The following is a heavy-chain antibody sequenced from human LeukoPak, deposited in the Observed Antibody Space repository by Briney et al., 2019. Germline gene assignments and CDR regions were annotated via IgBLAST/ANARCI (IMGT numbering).Heavy chain of an antibody. CDR1: GYTFTSYG. D-gene: IGHD3-22*01. Sequence: ASVKVSCKASGYTFTSYGISLVRQAPGQGLEWMGWISAYNGNTNYAQKLQGRVTMTTDTSTSTAYMELRSLRSYDTAVYYCARLYYDSSGCSNYFDYWGQGTLVTVSS. V-gene: IGHV1-18*01. CDR2: ISAYNGNT. J-gene: IGHJ4*02. CDR3: ARLYYDSSGCSNYFDY.